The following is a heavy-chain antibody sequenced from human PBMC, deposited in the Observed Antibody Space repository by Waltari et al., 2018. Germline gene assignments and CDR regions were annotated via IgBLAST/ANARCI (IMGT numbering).Heavy chain of an antibody. D-gene: IGHD3-10*01. CDR2: INEDGSEK. J-gene: IGHJ4*02. CDR3: ANYPFDY. Sequence: DVQLVEPGGGLVQTGDSLRLSCTASGFTFSRSWMMWVRQAPGKGLEWVANINEDGSEKYYVDSVKGRFTISRDNTRSSLYLQMNYVSAGDTAVYYCANYPFDYWGQGTLVTVSS. V-gene: IGHV3-7*01. CDR1: GFTFSRSW.